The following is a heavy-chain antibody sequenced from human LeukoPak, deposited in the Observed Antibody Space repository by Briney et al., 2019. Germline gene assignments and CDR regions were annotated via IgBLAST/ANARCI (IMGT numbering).Heavy chain of an antibody. CDR3: ARKGAPDY. V-gene: IGHV3-21*01. J-gene: IGHJ4*02. D-gene: IGHD4/OR15-4a*01. CDR2: ISYTGTYI. CDR1: AFSLSAYN. Sequence: GGSLRLSCAASAFSLSAYNMNWVRQAPGKGLEWVSSISYTGTYIYYADSVKGRFTISRDNAKNSLYLQMNSLRAEDTAVYYCARKGAPDYWGQGTLVTVSS.